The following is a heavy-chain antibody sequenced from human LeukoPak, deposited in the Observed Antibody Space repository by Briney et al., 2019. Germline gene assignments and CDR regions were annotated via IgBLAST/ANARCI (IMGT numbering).Heavy chain of an antibody. CDR2: ISGSGGST. Sequence: GGSLRLSCAASGFTFSSYAMSWVRQAPGKGLEWVSAISGSGGSTYYADSVKGRFTISRDNSKNTLYLQMNSLRAEDTAVYYRAKDRLHYYDSSGYLDYWGQGTLVTVSS. J-gene: IGHJ4*02. CDR1: GFTFSSYA. CDR3: AKDRLHYYDSSGYLDY. D-gene: IGHD3-22*01. V-gene: IGHV3-23*01.